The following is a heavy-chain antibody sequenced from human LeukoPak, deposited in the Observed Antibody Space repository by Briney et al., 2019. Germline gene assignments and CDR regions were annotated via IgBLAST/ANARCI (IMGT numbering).Heavy chain of an antibody. D-gene: IGHD3-9*01. Sequence: ASVKVSCKASGYTFTSYGISWVRQAPGQGLEWMGWISAYNGNTNYAQKLQGRVTMTTDTSTSTAYMELRSLRSDATAVYYCGGGEHDFLTGYYDAGGDYWGQGTLVTVSS. CDR3: GGGEHDFLTGYYDAGGDY. CDR1: GYTFTSYG. CDR2: ISAYNGNT. V-gene: IGHV1-18*01. J-gene: IGHJ4*02.